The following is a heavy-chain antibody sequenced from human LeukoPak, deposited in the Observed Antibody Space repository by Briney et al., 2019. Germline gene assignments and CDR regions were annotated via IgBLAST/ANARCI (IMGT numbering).Heavy chain of an antibody. Sequence: GRSLRLSCAASGFTFSSYGMHWVRQAPGKGLEWVAVIWYDGSNKYYADSVKGRFTISRDNSKNTLYLQMNGLRAEDTAVYYCAREWEEFVPGIAAAGTRHYYGMDVWGQGTTVTVSS. CDR2: IWYDGSNK. CDR1: GFTFSSYG. CDR3: AREWEEFVPGIAAAGTRHYYGMDV. V-gene: IGHV3-33*01. J-gene: IGHJ6*02. D-gene: IGHD6-13*01.